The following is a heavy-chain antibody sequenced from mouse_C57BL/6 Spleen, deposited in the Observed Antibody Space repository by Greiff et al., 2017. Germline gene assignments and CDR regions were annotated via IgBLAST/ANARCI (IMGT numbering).Heavy chain of an antibody. CDR3: ADYGSSYGYFDV. V-gene: IGHV1-81*01. CDR2: IYPRSGNT. D-gene: IGHD1-1*01. J-gene: IGHJ1*03. CDR1: GYTFTSYG. Sequence: VQLQESGAELARPGASVKLSCKASGYTFTSYGISWVKQRTGQGLEWIGEIYPRSGNTYYNEKFKGKATLTADKSSSTAYMELRSLTSEDSAVXFCADYGSSYGYFDVWGTGTTVTVSS.